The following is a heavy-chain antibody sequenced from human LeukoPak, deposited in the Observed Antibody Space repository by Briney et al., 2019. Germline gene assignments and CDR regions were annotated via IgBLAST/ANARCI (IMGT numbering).Heavy chain of an antibody. J-gene: IGHJ4*02. D-gene: IGHD6-19*01. CDR1: GFTFRSYA. CDR3: AREDRSSGFYGLDY. Sequence: PGGSLRLSCAASGFTFRSYAMNCVRLAPGKGLEWVSSVAGRGDVTYYADSVKGRFTISRDNSKNTLYLQMNSLRAEDTAVYHCAREDRSSGFYGLDYWGQGTLVTVSS. CDR2: VAGRGDVT. V-gene: IGHV3-23*01.